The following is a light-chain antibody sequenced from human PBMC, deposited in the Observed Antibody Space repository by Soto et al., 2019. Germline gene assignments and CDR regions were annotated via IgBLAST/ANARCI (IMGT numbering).Light chain of an antibody. Sequence: EIVMTQSPATLSVSPGERATLSCMASQSVSSNLAWYQQKPGQAPRLLIYGASTRATGIAARFSGSGSGTEFTLTISSLQSEDFAVYYCQQYNNWPPTFGGGNKVEIK. V-gene: IGKV3-15*01. CDR3: QQYNNWPPT. CDR1: QSVSSN. CDR2: GAS. J-gene: IGKJ4*01.